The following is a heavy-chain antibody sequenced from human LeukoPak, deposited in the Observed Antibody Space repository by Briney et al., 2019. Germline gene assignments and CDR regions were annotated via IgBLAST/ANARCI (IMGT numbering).Heavy chain of an antibody. CDR1: GFTVSRNY. V-gene: IGHV3-66*01. CDR3: ARGEGYNFFDS. CDR2: IYIDGNT. J-gene: IGHJ4*02. Sequence: GGSLRLSSAASGFTVSRNYMSWVRQAPGKGLEWVSVIYIDGNTYYADSVRGRFTISRDNSKNTVYLQMNSLRAEDTAVYYCARGEGYNFFDSWGQGTLVTVSS. D-gene: IGHD5-24*01.